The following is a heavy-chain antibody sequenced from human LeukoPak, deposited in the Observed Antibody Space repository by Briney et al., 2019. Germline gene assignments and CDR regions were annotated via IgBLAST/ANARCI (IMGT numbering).Heavy chain of an antibody. V-gene: IGHV1-2*02. Sequence: ASVKVSCKASGYTFTGYYMHWVRQAPGQGLEWMGWINPNSGGTNYAQKFQGRVTKTRDTSISTAYMELSRLRSDDTAVYYCARDMYYYDSSGYGKGAFDIWGQGTMVTVSS. CDR2: INPNSGGT. D-gene: IGHD3-22*01. CDR1: GYTFTGYY. CDR3: ARDMYYYDSSGYGKGAFDI. J-gene: IGHJ3*02.